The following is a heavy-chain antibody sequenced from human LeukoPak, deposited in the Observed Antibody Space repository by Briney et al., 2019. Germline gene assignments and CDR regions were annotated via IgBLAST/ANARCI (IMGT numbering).Heavy chain of an antibody. V-gene: IGHV3-21*01. D-gene: IGHD5-12*01. CDR1: GFTFTSFW. J-gene: IGHJ4*02. Sequence: GGSLRLSYATSGFTFTSFWFTWARQAPGKGLEWVSSISSSSSDIYNADSVKGRFTISRDNAKNSLYLQMNSLRAEDTAVYYCARESGYDYGRLDYWGQGTLVTVSS. CDR2: ISSSSSDI. CDR3: ARESGYDYGRLDY.